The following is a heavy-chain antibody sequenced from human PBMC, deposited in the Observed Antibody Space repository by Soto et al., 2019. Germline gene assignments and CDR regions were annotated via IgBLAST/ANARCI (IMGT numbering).Heavy chain of an antibody. CDR1: GYTLTSYG. D-gene: IGHD6-19*01. J-gene: IGHJ3*02. Sequence: QVQLVQSGAEVKKPGATVKVSCKASGYTLTSYGISWVRQAPGQGLEWMGWISAYNGNTNYAQKLQGRVTITTDTSTSTAYMQLRSLRSDDTAVYYCPRVYRQWLGQRVDAFDIWGQGTMVTVSS. CDR3: PRVYRQWLGQRVDAFDI. V-gene: IGHV1-18*01. CDR2: ISAYNGNT.